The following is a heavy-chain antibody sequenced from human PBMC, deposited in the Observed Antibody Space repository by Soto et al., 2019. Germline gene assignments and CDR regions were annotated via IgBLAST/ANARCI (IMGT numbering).Heavy chain of an antibody. Sequence: QVQLVQSGAEVKKPGASVKVSCKASGYTFTSYAMHWVRQAPGQRLEWMGWINAGNGNTKYSKKFQGRVTITRNPSASTAYMELSSLRSEDTAVYYCARSSYFHAFDIWGQGTMVTVSS. V-gene: IGHV1-3*01. D-gene: IGHD3-9*01. J-gene: IGHJ3*02. CDR3: ARSSYFHAFDI. CDR1: GYTFTSYA. CDR2: INAGNGNT.